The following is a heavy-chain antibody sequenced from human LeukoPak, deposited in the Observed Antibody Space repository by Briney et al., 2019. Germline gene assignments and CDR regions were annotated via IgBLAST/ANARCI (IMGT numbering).Heavy chain of an antibody. V-gene: IGHV3-23*01. J-gene: IGHJ6*02. D-gene: IGHD1-14*01. CDR1: GFPFRSSA. Sequence: PGGSLRLSCAASGFPFRSSAMSWVRQAPGKGLEWVSAVSGSADIPFYADSVKGRFTISRDNSKNTLYLQMNSLRAEDTAVYYCAKGFPAYSSRNRELYQYGMDVWGQGTTVTVSS. CDR2: VSGSADIP. CDR3: AKGFPAYSSRNRELYQYGMDV.